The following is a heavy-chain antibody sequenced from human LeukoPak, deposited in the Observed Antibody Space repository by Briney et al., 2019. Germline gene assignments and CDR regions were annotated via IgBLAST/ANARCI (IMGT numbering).Heavy chain of an antibody. Sequence: ASVKVSCKASGYTFTGYYMHWVRQAPGQGLERMGWINPNSGGTNYAQKFQGRVTMTRDTSISTAYMELSRLRSDDTAVYYCARDHYDTPHGNWFDPWGQGTLVTVSS. J-gene: IGHJ5*02. V-gene: IGHV1-2*02. CDR3: ARDHYDTPHGNWFDP. CDR2: INPNSGGT. D-gene: IGHD3-22*01. CDR1: GYTFTGYY.